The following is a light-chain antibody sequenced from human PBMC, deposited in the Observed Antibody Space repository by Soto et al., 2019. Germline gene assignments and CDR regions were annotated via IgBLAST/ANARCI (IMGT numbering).Light chain of an antibody. Sequence: ELVLTQSPATLSLSPGESATLSCRASQSVSTDIAWSQQRPGQAPTLLIYDAAYRATDIPPRFSGSASETDFTIPISSIEPEDFAVYYCQQYRISPPWTFGQGTKVDIK. V-gene: IGKV3-11*01. CDR3: QQYRISPPWT. CDR2: DAA. CDR1: QSVSTD. J-gene: IGKJ1*01.